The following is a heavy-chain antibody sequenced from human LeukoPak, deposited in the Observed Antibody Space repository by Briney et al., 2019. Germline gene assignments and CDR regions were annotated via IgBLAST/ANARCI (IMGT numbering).Heavy chain of an antibody. Sequence: ASVKVSCKVSGYTLTELSMHWVRQAPGKGLEWMGSFDPKDGETIYAQKFQGRVTMTEDTSTDTAYMELSSLRSEDTAVYYCATGSIAAAAPNNYYYYYYMDVWGKGTTVTVSS. CDR1: GYTLTELS. V-gene: IGHV1-24*01. J-gene: IGHJ6*03. D-gene: IGHD6-13*01. CDR3: ATGSIAAAAPNNYYYYYYMDV. CDR2: FDPKDGET.